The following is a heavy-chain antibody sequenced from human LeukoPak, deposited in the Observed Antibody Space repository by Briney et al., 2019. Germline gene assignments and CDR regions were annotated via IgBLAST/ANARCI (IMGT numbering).Heavy chain of an antibody. Sequence: GGSLRLSCAASGFTFSSYAMSWVRQAPGKGLEWVSYISSSGSTIYYADSVKGRFTISRDNAKNSLYLQMNSLRAEDTAVYYCARDPGYSSSWDTFDYWGQGTLVTVSS. J-gene: IGHJ4*02. CDR2: ISSSGSTI. D-gene: IGHD6-13*01. CDR1: GFTFSSYA. V-gene: IGHV3-48*04. CDR3: ARDPGYSSSWDTFDY.